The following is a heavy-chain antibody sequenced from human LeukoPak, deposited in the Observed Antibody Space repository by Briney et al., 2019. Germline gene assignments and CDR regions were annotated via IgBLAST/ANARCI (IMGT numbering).Heavy chain of an antibody. J-gene: IGHJ4*02. CDR1: GFTFSSYE. Sequence: GGSLRLSCAASGFTFSSYEMNWVRQAPGKGLEWVSYISSSGSTIYYADSVKGRFTISRDNAKNSLYLQMNSPRAEDTAVYYCAREGIGYYDSSGYSDYWGQGTLVTVSS. CDR3: AREGIGYYDSSGYSDY. D-gene: IGHD3-22*01. CDR2: ISSSGSTI. V-gene: IGHV3-48*03.